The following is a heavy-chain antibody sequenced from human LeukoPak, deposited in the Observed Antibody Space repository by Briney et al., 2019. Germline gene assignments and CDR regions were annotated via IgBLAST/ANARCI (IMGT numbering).Heavy chain of an antibody. CDR2: ICHSGST. CDR3: ARRSSGRKYYFDY. Sequence: SETLSLTCAVSGGSISSGGYSWSWIRQPPGKGLEWIGYICHSGSTYYNPSLKSRVTISVDTSKNQFSLKLSSVTAADTAVYYCARRSSGRKYYFDYWGQGTLVTVSS. J-gene: IGHJ4*02. V-gene: IGHV4-30-2*01. D-gene: IGHD6-19*01. CDR1: GGSISSGGYS.